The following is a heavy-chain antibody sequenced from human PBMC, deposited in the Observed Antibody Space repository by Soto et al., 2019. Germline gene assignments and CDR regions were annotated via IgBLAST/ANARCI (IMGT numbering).Heavy chain of an antibody. CDR1: GGSLSSYY. J-gene: IGHJ5*02. Sequence: PSGTPSLTRPFSGGSLSSYYWSWIRQPPGKGLEWIGYIYYSGSTNYNPSLKSRVTISVDTSKNQFSLKLSSVTAADTAVYYCARDLHDYGNGDTNWFEPWGQGTLVTVSS. CDR3: ARDLHDYGNGDTNWFEP. D-gene: IGHD4-17*01. CDR2: IYYSGST. V-gene: IGHV4-59*01.